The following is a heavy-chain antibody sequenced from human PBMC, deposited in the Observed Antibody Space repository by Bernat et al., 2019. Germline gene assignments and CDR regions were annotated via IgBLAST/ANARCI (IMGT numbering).Heavy chain of an antibody. V-gene: IGHV1-18*01. CDR3: ARKGRRGSHYCYFGMDV. J-gene: IGHJ6*02. CDR2: ISAYNGNT. D-gene: IGHD6-13*01. CDR1: GYTFTNYG. Sequence: QVQLVQSGVEVKKPGASVKVSCKASGYTFTNYGISWVRQAPGQGLEWMGWISAYNGNTNYAQKVQGRVTMTTDTSTSTAYMELRSLRSDDTDVYYCARKGRRGSHYCYFGMDVWGQGTTVTVSS.